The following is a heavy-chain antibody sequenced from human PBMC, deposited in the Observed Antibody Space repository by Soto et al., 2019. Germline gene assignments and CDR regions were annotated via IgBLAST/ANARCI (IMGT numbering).Heavy chain of an antibody. D-gene: IGHD6-25*01. J-gene: IGHJ4*02. V-gene: IGHV3-23*01. CDR2: ITYTGGST. CDR3: AKAQRMVSIPSNIDY. Sequence: EVQLLESGGGLVQPGGSLRLSCAASEFTFSSYAMSWVRQAPGKGLEWASAITYTGGSTYYADSVKGRFTISRDNSKNTLYLQMDSLRAEDTAVYYCAKAQRMVSIPSNIDYWGQGALVTVSS. CDR1: EFTFSSYA.